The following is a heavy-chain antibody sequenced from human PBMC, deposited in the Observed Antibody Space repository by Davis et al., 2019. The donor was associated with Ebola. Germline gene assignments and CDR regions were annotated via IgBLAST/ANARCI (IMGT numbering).Heavy chain of an antibody. CDR2: INSDGSGI. CDR1: GFTFSTYW. CDR3: ARDCIVVVPAARYYYYYGMDV. J-gene: IGHJ6*02. Sequence: PGGSLKISCAASGFTFSTYWMHWVRQAPGKGLVWVSRINSDGSGITYADSVKGRFTISRDNAKNTLYLQMNSLRAEDTAVYYCARDCIVVVPAARYYYYYGMDVWGQGTTVTVSS. D-gene: IGHD2-2*01. V-gene: IGHV3-74*01.